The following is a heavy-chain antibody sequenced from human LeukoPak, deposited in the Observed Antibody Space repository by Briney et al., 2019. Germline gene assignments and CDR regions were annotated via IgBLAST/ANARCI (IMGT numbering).Heavy chain of an antibody. V-gene: IGHV3-30*04. CDR2: ISYDGSNK. Sequence: GGSLRLSCAASGFTFSSYAMHWVRQAPGKGLEWVAVISYDGSNKYYADSVKGRFTISRDNSKNTLYLQMNSLTSEDTAVYFCVTGQVVRGVMGVWFDPWGQGTLVTVSS. J-gene: IGHJ5*02. CDR3: VTGQVVRGVMGVWFDP. CDR1: GFTFSSYA. D-gene: IGHD3-10*01.